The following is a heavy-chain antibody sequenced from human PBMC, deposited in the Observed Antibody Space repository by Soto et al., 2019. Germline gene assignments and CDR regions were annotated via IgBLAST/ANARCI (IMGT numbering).Heavy chain of an antibody. CDR2: IYYSGST. CDR3: ASSIREWGSYYYYYGMDV. Sequence: PSETLSLSCTVSGGSISSGDYYWSWIRQPPGKGLEWIGYIYYSGSTYYNPSLKSRVTISVDTSKNQFSLKLSSVTAADTAVYYCASSIREWGSYYYYYGMDVWGQGTTVT. CDR1: GGSISSGDYY. V-gene: IGHV4-30-4*01. D-gene: IGHD3-3*01. J-gene: IGHJ6*02.